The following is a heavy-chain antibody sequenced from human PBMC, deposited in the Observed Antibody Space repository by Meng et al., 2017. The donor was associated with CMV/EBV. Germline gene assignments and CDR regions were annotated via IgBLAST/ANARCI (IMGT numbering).Heavy chain of an antibody. CDR3: ARDLLIAGVRFEP. D-gene: IGHD6-13*01. CDR2: ISGSNGNT. J-gene: IGHJ5*02. V-gene: IGHV1-18*01. Sequence: QVQVVQSGTEVXXXXXSXKVXCKASGYTFTNYGISWVRQAPGQGLEWLGWISGSNGNTKYAQKFQGRVTMTTDTSTNTAYMELRSLRSDDTALYYCARDLLIAGVRFEPWGQGTLVTVSS. CDR1: GYTFTNYG.